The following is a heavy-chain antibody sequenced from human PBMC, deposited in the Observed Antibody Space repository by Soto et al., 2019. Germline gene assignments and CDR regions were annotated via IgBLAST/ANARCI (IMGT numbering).Heavy chain of an antibody. CDR3: ARDSQRVQIPSTGWFDP. CDR2: INAADGDT. Sequence: QVQLVQSGAELKKPGASVKISCETSGYRFSTSGIHWLRQAPGQSLEWMGLINAADGDTKYSQKFQGRVTLSRDTSARTAYMELSSLTSEDTSIYYCARDSQRVQIPSTGWFDPWGQGTVVTVSS. V-gene: IGHV1-3*01. D-gene: IGHD2-2*01. J-gene: IGHJ5*02. CDR1: GYRFSTSG.